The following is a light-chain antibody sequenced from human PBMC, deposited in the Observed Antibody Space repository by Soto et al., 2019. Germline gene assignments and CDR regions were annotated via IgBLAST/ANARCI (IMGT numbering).Light chain of an antibody. CDR3: QQYNNWPWT. CDR2: GAS. CDR1: QSITSSY. J-gene: IGKJ1*01. Sequence: EIVLTQSPGTLSLSPGERATLSCRASQSITSSYLAWYQHKPGQAPRLLIYGASNRATGIPARFSGSGSGTDFTLTISSLQSEDFAVYYCQQYNNWPWTFGQGTKVDIK. V-gene: IGKV3D-15*01.